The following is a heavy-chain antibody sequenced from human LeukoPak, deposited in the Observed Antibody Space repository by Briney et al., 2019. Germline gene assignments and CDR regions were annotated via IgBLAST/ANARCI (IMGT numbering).Heavy chain of an antibody. CDR2: MNPNSGIT. CDR3: AREDFYDSGSNDY. CDR1: RYIFSSYG. D-gene: IGHD3-22*01. Sequence: ASVKVSCKASRYIFSSYGISWVRQATGQGLEWMGWMNPNSGITAYAQKFQGRVTITRNTSISTAYMELSSLRSEDTAVYYCAREDFYDSGSNDYWGQGTLVTVSS. V-gene: IGHV1-8*01. J-gene: IGHJ4*02.